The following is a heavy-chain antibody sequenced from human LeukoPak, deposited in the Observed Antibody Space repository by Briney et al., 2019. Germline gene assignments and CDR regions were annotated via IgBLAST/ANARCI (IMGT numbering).Heavy chain of an antibody. CDR3: ARINYYGSGSYYGGYFDY. V-gene: IGHV2-70*01. Sequence: SGPALVKPTQTLTLTCTFSGFSLSTSGMCVSWIRQPPGKALEWLALIDWDDDKYYSTSLKTRLTISKDTSKNQVVLTMTNMDPVDTATYYCARINYYGSGSYYGGYFDYWGQGTLVTVPS. D-gene: IGHD3-10*01. CDR2: IDWDDDK. J-gene: IGHJ4*02. CDR1: GFSLSTSGMC.